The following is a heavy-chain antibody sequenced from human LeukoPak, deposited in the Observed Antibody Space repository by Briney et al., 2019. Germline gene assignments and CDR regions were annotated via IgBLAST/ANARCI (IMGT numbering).Heavy chain of an antibody. CDR2: IYPADSDT. V-gene: IGHV5-51*01. CDR1: GYSFTYYW. Sequence: GESLKISCKGCGYSFTYYWVGWVRQMPGKGLEWMGIIYPADSDTRYSPSFQGQVTISADKPTSTAYLQWSSLKASDTAMYYCARQDGRALYYFDYWGQGTLVTVSS. D-gene: IGHD5-24*01. CDR3: ARQDGRALYYFDY. J-gene: IGHJ4*02.